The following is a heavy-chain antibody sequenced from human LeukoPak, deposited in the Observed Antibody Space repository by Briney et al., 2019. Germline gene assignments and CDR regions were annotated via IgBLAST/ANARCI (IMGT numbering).Heavy chain of an antibody. Sequence: SETLSLTCTVSGGSISSSSYYWGWIRQPPGKGLEWIGSIYHSGSTYYNPSLKSRVTISVDTSKNQFSLKLSSVTAADTAVYYCARDLAEYYYDSSGYWDAFDIWGQGTMVTVSS. CDR2: IYHSGST. J-gene: IGHJ3*02. V-gene: IGHV4-39*07. CDR3: ARDLAEYYYDSSGYWDAFDI. CDR1: GGSISSSSYY. D-gene: IGHD3-22*01.